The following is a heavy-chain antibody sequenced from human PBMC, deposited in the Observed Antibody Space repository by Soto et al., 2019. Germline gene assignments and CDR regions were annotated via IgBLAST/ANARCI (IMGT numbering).Heavy chain of an antibody. D-gene: IGHD3-10*01. CDR1: GNAFSHYG. Sequence: GASVKVSCKASGNAFSHYGISWVRQAPGQGLEWMGRVGPYNSNTKYAQQLQGRVTMTTDTSTSTAYMELRSLKSDDTAVYFCARDLDGSGSYFTDYWGQGTLVTVS. CDR2: VGPYNSNT. J-gene: IGHJ4*02. V-gene: IGHV1-18*01. CDR3: ARDLDGSGSYFTDY.